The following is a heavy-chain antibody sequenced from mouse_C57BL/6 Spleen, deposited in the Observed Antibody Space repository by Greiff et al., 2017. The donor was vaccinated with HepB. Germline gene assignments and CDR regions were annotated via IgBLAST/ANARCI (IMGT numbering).Heavy chain of an antibody. V-gene: IGHV1-52*01. Sequence: QVQLQQPGAELVRPGSSVKLSCKASGYTFTSYWMHWVKQRPIQGLEWIGNIDPSDSETHYNQKFKDKATLTVDKSSSTAYMQLSSLTSEDSAVYYCAITYYSNYVSWYFDVWGTGTTVTVSS. CDR2: IDPSDSET. CDR3: AITYYSNYVSWYFDV. D-gene: IGHD2-5*01. J-gene: IGHJ1*03. CDR1: GYTFTSYW.